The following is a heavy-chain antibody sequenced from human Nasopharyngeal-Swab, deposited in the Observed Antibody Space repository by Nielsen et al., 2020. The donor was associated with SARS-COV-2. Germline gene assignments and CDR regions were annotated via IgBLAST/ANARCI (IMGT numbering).Heavy chain of an antibody. J-gene: IGHJ4*02. V-gene: IGHV3-11*04. Sequence: GESLKISCTASGFTFSDYFMSWIRQAPGKGLEWVTYISRSGSSIYYADSVKGRFTISRDNAKNSLYLQMNSLRAEDTAVYYCARDTPAMFAYWGQGTLVTVSS. CDR2: ISRSGSSI. CDR3: ARDTPAMFAY. CDR1: GFTFSDYF.